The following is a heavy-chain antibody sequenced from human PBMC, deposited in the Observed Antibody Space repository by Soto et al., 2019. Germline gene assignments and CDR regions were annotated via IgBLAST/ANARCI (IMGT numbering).Heavy chain of an antibody. Sequence: SETLSLTCTVSGGSISSYYWSWIRQPAGEGLEWIGRIYTNGSTNYNPSLKSRVTMSVDTSKNQFSLKLSSVTAADTAVYYCARDQWLVIGDWFDPWGRGTLVTVSS. CDR1: GGSISSYY. CDR3: ARDQWLVIGDWFDP. V-gene: IGHV4-4*07. J-gene: IGHJ5*02. CDR2: IYTNGST. D-gene: IGHD6-19*01.